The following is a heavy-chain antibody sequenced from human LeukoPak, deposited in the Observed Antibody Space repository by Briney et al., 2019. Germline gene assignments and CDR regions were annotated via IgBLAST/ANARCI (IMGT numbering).Heavy chain of an antibody. CDR1: GFTFSSCA. CDR2: ISGSGGST. D-gene: IGHD4-17*01. CDR3: ARDTVTTDYFDY. Sequence: GGSLRLSCAASGFTFSSCAMSWVCQAPGKGLEWVSAISGSGGSTYYADSVKGRFTISRDNSKNTLYLQMNSLRAEDTAVYYCARDTVTTDYFDYWGQGTLVTVSS. J-gene: IGHJ4*02. V-gene: IGHV3-23*01.